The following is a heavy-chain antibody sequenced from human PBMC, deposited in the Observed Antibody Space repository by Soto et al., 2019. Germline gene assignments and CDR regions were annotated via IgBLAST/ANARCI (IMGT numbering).Heavy chain of an antibody. CDR2: IYYSGST. CDR1: GGSISSSSYY. V-gene: IGHV4-39*01. CDR3: ARKYQTTVVTDY. J-gene: IGHJ4*02. D-gene: IGHD4-17*01. Sequence: PSETLSLTCTVSGGSISSSSYYWGWIRQPPGKGLEWIGSIYYSGSTYYNPSLKSRVTISVDTSKNQFSLKLSSVTAADTAVYYCARKYQTTVVTDYWGQGTLVTVSS.